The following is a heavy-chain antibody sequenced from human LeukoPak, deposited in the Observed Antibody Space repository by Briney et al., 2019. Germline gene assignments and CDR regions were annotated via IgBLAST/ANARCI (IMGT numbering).Heavy chain of an antibody. CDR3: ARDTYYYDSSGYYHAEEYFQH. Sequence: PGGSLRLSCAASGFTFSSYGMHWVRQAPGKGLEWVAVIWYDGSNKYYADSVKGRFTISRDNSKNTLYLQMNSLRAEDTAVYYCARDTYYYDSSGYYHAEEYFQHWGQGTLVTVSS. D-gene: IGHD3-22*01. V-gene: IGHV3-33*01. CDR1: GFTFSSYG. J-gene: IGHJ1*01. CDR2: IWYDGSNK.